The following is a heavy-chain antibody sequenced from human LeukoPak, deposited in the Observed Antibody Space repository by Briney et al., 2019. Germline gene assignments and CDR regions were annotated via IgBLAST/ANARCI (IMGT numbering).Heavy chain of an antibody. V-gene: IGHV4-59*01. D-gene: IGHD5-24*01. CDR2: IYYSGST. CDR1: GGSISSYY. J-gene: IGHJ4*02. Sequence: PSETLSLTCTVSGGSISSYYWSWIRKPPGKGLEWIGYIYYSGSTNYNPSLKSRVTISVDTSKNQFSLKLSSVTAADTAVYYCASYRRDGYNSGFDYWGQGTLVTVSS. CDR3: ASYRRDGYNSGFDY.